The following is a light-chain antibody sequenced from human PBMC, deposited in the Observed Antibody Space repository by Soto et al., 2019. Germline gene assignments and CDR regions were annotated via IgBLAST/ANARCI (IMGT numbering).Light chain of an antibody. V-gene: IGLV2-18*02. CDR3: SSFTSSDTYV. CDR1: SSDVGSYNR. CDR2: EVT. Sequence: QSALTQPPSVSGSPGQSVTISCTGTSSDVGSYNRVPWYQQPPGTAPKLMIYEVTNRPSGVPDRFSGSKSGNTASLTISGLQAEDEAEYYCSSFTSSDTYVFGTGTKVTVL. J-gene: IGLJ1*01.